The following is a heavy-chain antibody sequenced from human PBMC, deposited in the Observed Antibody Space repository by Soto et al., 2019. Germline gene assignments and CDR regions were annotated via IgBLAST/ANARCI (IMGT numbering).Heavy chain of an antibody. V-gene: IGHV5-51*03. J-gene: IGHJ5*02. D-gene: IGHD2-15*01. Sequence: EVQLVQSGAEVKHPGESLRISCMGSGYTFTDYWIGWVRQMPGQGLEWMGIIYPDDSDTRYNPSFQGQVTMSADKSINTAYLQWSSLKASDTAMYYCARQTPGTYADWFDPWGQGTLVTVSS. CDR2: IYPDDSDT. CDR3: ARQTPGTYADWFDP. CDR1: GYTFTDYW.